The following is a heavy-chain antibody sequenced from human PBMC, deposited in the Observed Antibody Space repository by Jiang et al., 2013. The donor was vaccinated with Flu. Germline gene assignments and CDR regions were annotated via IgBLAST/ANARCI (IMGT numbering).Heavy chain of an antibody. V-gene: IGHV5-51*01. CDR1: GYSFTSYW. CDR2: IYPGDSDT. J-gene: IGHJ3*02. Sequence: GAEVKKPGESLKISCKGSGYSFTSYWIGWVRQMPGKGLEWMGIIYPGDSDTRYSPSFQGQVTISADKSISTAYLQWSSLKASDTAMYYCAREEKRSYSVPGADTRAFDIWGQGTMVTVSS. CDR3: AREEKRSYSVPGADTRAFDI. D-gene: IGHD2-2*01.